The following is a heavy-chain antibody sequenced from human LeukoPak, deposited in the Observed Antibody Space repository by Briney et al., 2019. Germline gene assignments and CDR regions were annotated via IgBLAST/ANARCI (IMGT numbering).Heavy chain of an antibody. CDR2: VSAYNGNK. J-gene: IGHJ4*02. CDR1: GYSFTSFG. Sequence: GASVNVSCKPSGYSFTSFGITGLRQAPGQGREGMGWVSAYNGNKNYAQKLQGRVTMTTDTSTSTTYMDLRSLRSDATAVYYCARDAPNYDISTGHNRFDYWGQGTLVTVSS. CDR3: ARDAPNYDISTGHNRFDY. V-gene: IGHV1-18*01. D-gene: IGHD3-9*01.